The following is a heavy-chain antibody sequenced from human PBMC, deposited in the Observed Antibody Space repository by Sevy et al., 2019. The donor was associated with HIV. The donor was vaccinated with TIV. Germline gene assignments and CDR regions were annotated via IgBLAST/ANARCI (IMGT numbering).Heavy chain of an antibody. CDR2: IYYSGST. J-gene: IGHJ6*02. CDR3: ARGEQQLPHPGLYYYYGMDV. Sequence: SETLSLTCTVSGGSISSYYWSWIRQPPGKGLEWIGYIYYSGSTNYNPSLKSRVTISVDTSKNQFSLKLSSVTAAETAVYYCARGEQQLPHPGLYYYYGMDVWGQGTTVTVSS. CDR1: GGSISSYY. D-gene: IGHD6-13*01. V-gene: IGHV4-59*01.